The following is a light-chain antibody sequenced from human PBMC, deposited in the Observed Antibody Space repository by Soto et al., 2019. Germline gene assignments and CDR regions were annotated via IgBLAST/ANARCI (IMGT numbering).Light chain of an antibody. J-gene: IGKJ2*01. CDR1: QSVGSSY. V-gene: IGKV3-20*01. Sequence: EIVLTQSPGTLSLSPGERATLSCRASQSVGSSYLAWYQQKPGQAPRLLIYGASSRATGTPDRFSGSGSGTDFTLTISRLEREDFAVYYCQQYGSLYTFGQGNKLEIK. CDR2: GAS. CDR3: QQYGSLYT.